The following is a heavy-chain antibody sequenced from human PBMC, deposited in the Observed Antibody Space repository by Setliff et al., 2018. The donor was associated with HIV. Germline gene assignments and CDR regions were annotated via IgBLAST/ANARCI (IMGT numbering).Heavy chain of an antibody. CDR1: GGSVSTSSYS. CDR3: GRVAGYCAPSRCYGYNAFDI. D-gene: IGHD2-15*01. Sequence: KTSETLSLTCTVSGGSVSTSSYSWGWIRQPPEKGLEWIGTIYHTGKTYYNSSLNSRVTIAVDTSKDQFSLNLSTVTAVDTAVYYCGRVAGYCAPSRCYGYNAFDIWGPGTMVTVSS. J-gene: IGHJ3*02. V-gene: IGHV4-39*01. CDR2: IYHTGKT.